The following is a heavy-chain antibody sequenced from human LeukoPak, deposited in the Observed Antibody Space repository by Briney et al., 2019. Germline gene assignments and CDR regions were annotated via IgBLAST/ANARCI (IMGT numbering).Heavy chain of an antibody. V-gene: IGHV1-69*04. CDR3: ARAKVAIDAFDI. J-gene: IGHJ3*02. CDR1: GGTFSSYA. CDR2: IIPILGIA. D-gene: IGHD5-12*01. Sequence: SVKVSCKASGGTFSSYAISWVRQAPGQGLEWMGRIIPILGIANYAQKFQGRVTITADKSTSTAYMELSSLRSEDTAVYYCARAKVAIDAFDIWGQGTMVTVSS.